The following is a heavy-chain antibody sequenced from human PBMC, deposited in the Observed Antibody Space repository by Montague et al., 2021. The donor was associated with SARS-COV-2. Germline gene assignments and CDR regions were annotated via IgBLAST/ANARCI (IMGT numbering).Heavy chain of an antibody. CDR2: ISYDGSNK. D-gene: IGHD3-10*01. CDR3: ARDIRVLLWFGEFDY. J-gene: IGHJ4*02. Sequence: SLRLSCAAPGFTFSSYAMHWVRQAPGKGLEWVAVISYDGSNKYYADSVKGRFTISRDNSKNTLYLQMNSLRAEDTAVYYCARDIRVLLWFGEFDYWGQGTLVTVSS. CDR1: GFTFSSYA. V-gene: IGHV3-30-3*01.